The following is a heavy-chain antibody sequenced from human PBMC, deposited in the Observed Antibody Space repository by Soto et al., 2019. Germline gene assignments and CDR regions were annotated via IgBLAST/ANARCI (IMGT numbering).Heavy chain of an antibody. CDR1: GGSISSYY. CDR3: ARSTTFGGVIDYYYYYYMDV. D-gene: IGHD3-16*02. Sequence: SETLSLTCTVSGGSISSYYWSWIRQPPGKGLEWIGYIYYSGSTYYNPSLKSRVTISVDTSKNQFSLKLSSVTAADTAVYYCARSTTFGGVIDYYYYYYMDVWGKGTTVTVSS. J-gene: IGHJ6*03. V-gene: IGHV4-59*06. CDR2: IYYSGST.